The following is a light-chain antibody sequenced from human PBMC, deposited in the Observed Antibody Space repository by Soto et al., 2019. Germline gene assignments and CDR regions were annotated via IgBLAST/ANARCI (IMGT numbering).Light chain of an antibody. Sequence: DITMTQSPSTLSASVGDRVTITCRASQSISSWLAWYQQKPGKAPKLLIYDASSLESGVPSRFSGSGSGTEFTLTISSLQPDDFATYYCQQYTSYSEAFGQGTKVDIK. CDR3: QQYTSYSEA. CDR1: QSISSW. CDR2: DAS. V-gene: IGKV1-5*01. J-gene: IGKJ1*01.